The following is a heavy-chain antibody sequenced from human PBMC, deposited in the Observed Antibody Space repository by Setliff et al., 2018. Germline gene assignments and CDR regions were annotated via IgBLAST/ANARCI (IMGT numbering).Heavy chain of an antibody. D-gene: IGHD2-15*01. CDR1: GFSFSTYT. V-gene: IGHV3-30*07. Sequence: PGGSLRLSCVASGFSFSTYTVHWVRQAPGKGLEWVAYVRHDGSNENYADSVKGRFTISRDNSENTLYLQMNSLRAEDTAVYYCAKDNGKGHLYLLEGYFDYWGQGALVTVSS. CDR3: AKDNGKGHLYLLEGYFDY. J-gene: IGHJ4*02. CDR2: VRHDGSNE.